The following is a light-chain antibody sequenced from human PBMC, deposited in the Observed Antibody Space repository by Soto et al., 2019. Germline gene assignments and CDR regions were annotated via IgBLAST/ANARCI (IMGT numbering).Light chain of an antibody. V-gene: IGKV3-15*01. CDR2: RTS. J-gene: IGKJ4*01. Sequence: EILLTQSPCTLCLSPWERATLSGRSSQSVSSSYLAWYQQKPGQAPRLLMFRTSSRATGFPARFSGSGSGTEFNLTISSLQSEDFGVYYCQQSNNWPRATFGGGTQVDIK. CDR3: QQSNNWPRAT. CDR1: QSVSSSY.